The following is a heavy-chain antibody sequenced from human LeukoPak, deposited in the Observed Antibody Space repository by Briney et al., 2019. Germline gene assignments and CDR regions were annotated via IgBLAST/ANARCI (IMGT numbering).Heavy chain of an antibody. CDR2: IRGSGGST. V-gene: IGHV3-23*01. CDR3: AKPLYYDSSGRSFFWYFDL. J-gene: IGHJ2*01. D-gene: IGHD3-22*01. Sequence: GGSLRLSCAASGFTFSSYAMSWVRQAPGKGLVWVSAIRGSGGSTYYADSVKGRFTISRDNSKNTLYLQMNSLRAEDTAVYYCAKPLYYDSSGRSFFWYFDLWGRGTLVTVSS. CDR1: GFTFSSYA.